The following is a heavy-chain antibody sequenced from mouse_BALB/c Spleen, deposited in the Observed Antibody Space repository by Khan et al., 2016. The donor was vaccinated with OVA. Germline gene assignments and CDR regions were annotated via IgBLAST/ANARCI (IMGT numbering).Heavy chain of an antibody. CDR1: GYIFTSYW. CDR2: IYPGTDNT. J-gene: IGHJ2*01. CDR3: AREEPLYYFDY. D-gene: IGHD6-1*01. V-gene: IGHV1-76*01. Sequence: QIQLVQSGAELMRPGASVKLSCKTSGYIFTSYWIHWVKQRSGQGLEWIARIYPGTDNTYYNEKFKDKATLTADKSSTTAYMQLSSLKSEDSAVYCCAREEPLYYFDYWGQGTTLTVSS.